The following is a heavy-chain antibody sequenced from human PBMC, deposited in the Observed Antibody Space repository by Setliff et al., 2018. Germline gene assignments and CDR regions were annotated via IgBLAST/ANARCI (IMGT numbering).Heavy chain of an antibody. Sequence: ASVKVSCKASGYTFTDYLMHWVRQAPGQRPEWMGWINPNTGDTYYAQRFQGRVTMTRDTSISTAYMELSRLRSDDTAVYYCARVRTATSGAAAGIGRLSDYWGQGTLVTVSS. D-gene: IGHD6-13*01. V-gene: IGHV1-2*02. CDR2: INPNTGDT. CDR1: GYTFTDYL. CDR3: ARVRTATSGAAAGIGRLSDY. J-gene: IGHJ4*02.